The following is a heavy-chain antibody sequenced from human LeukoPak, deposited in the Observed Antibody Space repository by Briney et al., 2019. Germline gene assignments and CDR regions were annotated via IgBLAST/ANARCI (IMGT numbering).Heavy chain of an antibody. D-gene: IGHD6-13*01. V-gene: IGHV3-30-3*01. J-gene: IGHJ4*02. CDR1: GFTFSSYA. CDR2: ISYDGSNK. CDR3: ARDSSSWSWGFDY. Sequence: GRSLRLSCAASGFTFSSYAMPWVRQAPGKGLEWVAVISYDGSNKYYADSVKGRFTISRDNSKNTLYLQMNSLRAEDTAVYYCARDSSSWSWGFDYWGQGTLVTVSS.